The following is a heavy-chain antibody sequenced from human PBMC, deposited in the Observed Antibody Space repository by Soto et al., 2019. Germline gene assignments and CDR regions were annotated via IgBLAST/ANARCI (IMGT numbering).Heavy chain of an antibody. Sequence: SVKVSCKASGGTFSSYAISWARQAPGQGLEWMGGIIPIFGTANYAQKFQGRVTITADESTSTAYMELSSLRSEDTAVYYCASVTGTTHQRWARNWFDPWGQGTLVTVSS. CDR1: GGTFSSYA. V-gene: IGHV1-69*13. J-gene: IGHJ5*02. CDR2: IIPIFGTA. D-gene: IGHD1-7*01. CDR3: ASVTGTTHQRWARNWFDP.